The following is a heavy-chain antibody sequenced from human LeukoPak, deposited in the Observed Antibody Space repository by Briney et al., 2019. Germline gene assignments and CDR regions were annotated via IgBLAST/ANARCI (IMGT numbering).Heavy chain of an antibody. Sequence: GGSLRLSCAASGFTFTNYWMHWVSQAPGRGLVWVSRIDSDGSGTSYADSVKGRFTISRDNAKNTLYLQMNTLRVEDTAVYYCTRDLMDYDVSTGLHHYYMDVWGQGTTVTVSS. CDR2: IDSDGSGT. CDR1: GFTFTNYW. CDR3: TRDLMDYDVSTGLHHYYMDV. V-gene: IGHV3-74*01. J-gene: IGHJ6*02. D-gene: IGHD3-9*01.